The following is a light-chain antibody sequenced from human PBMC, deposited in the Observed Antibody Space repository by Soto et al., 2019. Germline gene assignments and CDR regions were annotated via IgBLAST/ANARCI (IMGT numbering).Light chain of an antibody. CDR1: QSVSSDF. V-gene: IGKV3-20*01. J-gene: IGKJ5*01. CDR3: QQYGDSPIT. Sequence: EIVMTQSPATLSVSPWERATLSCRASQSVSSDFLAWYQRKPGQAPRLLIYGASTRATGIPDRFSGSGSGTDFTLTISRLEPEDFAVYDCQQYGDSPITFGQGTRLEIK. CDR2: GAS.